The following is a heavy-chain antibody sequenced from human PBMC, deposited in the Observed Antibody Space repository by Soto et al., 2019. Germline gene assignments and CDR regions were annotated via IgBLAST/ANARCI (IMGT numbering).Heavy chain of an antibody. CDR2: ISATGATT. J-gene: IGHJ1*01. Sequence: GGSLRLSCVACGFTFSDYAMTWVRQAPGKGLEWVSVISATGATTYYADSVRGRFTISRDNSKNTLNLQMNDLRVEDTAVIYCAKGRKSTEKDIAVMLAAASSIQHWGQGTLVTVSS. V-gene: IGHV3-23*01. D-gene: IGHD2-15*01. CDR1: GFTFSDYA. CDR3: AKGRKSTEKDIAVMLAAASSIQH.